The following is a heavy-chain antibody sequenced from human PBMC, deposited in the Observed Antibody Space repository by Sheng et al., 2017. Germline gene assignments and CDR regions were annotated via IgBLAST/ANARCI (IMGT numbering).Heavy chain of an antibody. V-gene: IGHV3-7*01. CDR3: ARDSLVGLDKVALDI. Sequence: EVQLVESGGGLVQPGGSRXTLLCSLWIHFKHLLDELGPPGSREGAGMVANMNKDGSQTYYVDSVKGRFTVSRDEAKNSLYLQMNSLRDDDTAIYFCARDSLVGLDKVALDIWGRGTMVTVSS. CDR1: IHFKHLL. CDR2: MNKDGSQT. J-gene: IGHJ3*02. D-gene: IGHD2-8*02.